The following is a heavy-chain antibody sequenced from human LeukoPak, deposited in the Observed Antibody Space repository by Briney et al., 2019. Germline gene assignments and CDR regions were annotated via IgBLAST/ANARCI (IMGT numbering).Heavy chain of an antibody. V-gene: IGHV1-8*01. CDR1: GYTFTSYD. CDR3: ARGGTMVRGVIIHNYYYYYGMDV. D-gene: IGHD3-10*01. Sequence: ASVKVSCRASGYTFTSYDINWVRQATGQGLEWMGWMNPNSGNTGYARKFQGRVTMTRNTSISTAYMELSSLRSEDTAVYYCARGGTMVRGVIIHNYYYYYGMDVWGQGTTVTVSS. CDR2: MNPNSGNT. J-gene: IGHJ6*02.